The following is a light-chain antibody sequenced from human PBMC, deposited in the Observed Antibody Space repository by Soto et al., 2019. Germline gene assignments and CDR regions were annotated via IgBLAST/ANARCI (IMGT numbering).Light chain of an antibody. CDR3: MQGTHWPPET. Sequence: DVVMTQSPLSLPVTLGQPASISCRSSQSLVYSDGNTYLNWFQQRPGQSPRRLIYKVSNRDSGVPDRCSGSGLGTDFTLKISRVEAGDVGVYYCMQGTHWPPETFGQGTKLEIK. V-gene: IGKV2-30*01. CDR2: KVS. J-gene: IGKJ2*01. CDR1: QSLVYSDGNTY.